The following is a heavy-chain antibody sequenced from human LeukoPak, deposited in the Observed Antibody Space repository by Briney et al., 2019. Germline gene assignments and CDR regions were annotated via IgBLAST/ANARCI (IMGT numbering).Heavy chain of an antibody. CDR2: INHSGST. J-gene: IGHJ6*02. CDR3: ARGPRSPSAAGWILRYGMDV. V-gene: IGHV4-34*01. D-gene: IGHD6-13*01. Sequence: SETLSLTCAVYGGSFSGYYWSWIRQPPGKGLEWIGEINHSGSTNYNPSLKSRVTISVDTSKNQFSLKLSSVTAADTAVYYCARGPRSPSAAGWILRYGMDVWGQGTTVTVSS. CDR1: GGSFSGYY.